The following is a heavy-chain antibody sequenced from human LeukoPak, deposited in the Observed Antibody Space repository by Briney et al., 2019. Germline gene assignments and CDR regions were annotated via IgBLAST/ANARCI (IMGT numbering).Heavy chain of an antibody. V-gene: IGHV3-11*01. CDR2: ISSSGSTI. Sequence: GGSLRLSCAASGFTFSDYYMSWIRQAPGKGLEWVSYISSSGSTIYYADSVKGRFTISRDNAKNSLYLQMNSLRAEDTAVYYCATSAKDDSGSFSLDYWGQGTLVTVSS. CDR1: GFTFSDYY. J-gene: IGHJ4*02. CDR3: ATSAKDDSGSFSLDY. D-gene: IGHD3-10*01.